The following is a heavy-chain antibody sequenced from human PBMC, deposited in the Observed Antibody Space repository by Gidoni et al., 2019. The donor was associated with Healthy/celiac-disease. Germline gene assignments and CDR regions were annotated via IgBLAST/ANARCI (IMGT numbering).Heavy chain of an antibody. D-gene: IGHD6-13*01. CDR1: GGSFSGYY. Sequence: QVQLQQWGAGLLQPSETLSLTCAVYGGSFSGYYWSWIRQPPGKGLEWIGEINHSGSTNYNTSLKSRVTISVDTSKNQFSLKLSSVTAADTAVYYCARLQQLWGRTRYYYGMDVWGQGTTVTVSS. CDR2: INHSGST. V-gene: IGHV4-34*01. CDR3: ARLQQLWGRTRYYYGMDV. J-gene: IGHJ6*02.